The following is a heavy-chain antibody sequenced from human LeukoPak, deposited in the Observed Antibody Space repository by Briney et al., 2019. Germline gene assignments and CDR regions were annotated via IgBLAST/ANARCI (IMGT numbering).Heavy chain of an antibody. CDR2: INHSGST. J-gene: IGHJ4*02. Sequence: SETLSLTCAVYGGSFSGYYWSWIRQPPGKGLEWIGEINHSGSTNSNPSLKSRVAISVDASKNQFSLKLSSVTAADTAVYYCARGGWELPEGSLDYWGQGTLVTVSS. D-gene: IGHD1-26*01. CDR1: GGSFSGYY. V-gene: IGHV4-34*01. CDR3: ARGGWELPEGSLDY.